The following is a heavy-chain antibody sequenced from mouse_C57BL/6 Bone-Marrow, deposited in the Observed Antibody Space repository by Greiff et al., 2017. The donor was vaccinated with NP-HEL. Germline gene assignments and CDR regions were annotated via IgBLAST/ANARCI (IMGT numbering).Heavy chain of an antibody. J-gene: IGHJ3*01. CDR2: INPSTGGT. CDR3: ARSGYPWFAY. CDR1: GYSFTGYY. Sequence: EVQLVESGPELVKPGASVKISCKASGYSFTGYYMNWVKQSPEKSLEWIGEINPSTGGTTYNQKFKAKATLTVDKSSSTAYMQLKSLTSEDSAVYYCARSGYPWFAYWGQGTLVTVSA. V-gene: IGHV1-42*01. D-gene: IGHD3-1*01.